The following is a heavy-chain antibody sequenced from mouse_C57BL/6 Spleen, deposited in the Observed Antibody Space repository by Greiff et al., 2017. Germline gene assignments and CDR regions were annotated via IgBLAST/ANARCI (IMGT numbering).Heavy chain of an antibody. J-gene: IGHJ2*01. CDR1: GYAFSSYW. Sequence: QVQLKQSGAELVKPGASVKISCKASGYAFSSYWMNWVKQRPGKGLEWIGQIYPGDGDTNYNGKFKGKATLTADKSSSTAYMQLSSLTSEDSAVYFCARSYYGSSQFYWGQGTTLTVSS. V-gene: IGHV1-80*01. CDR2: IYPGDGDT. CDR3: ARSYYGSSQFY. D-gene: IGHD1-1*01.